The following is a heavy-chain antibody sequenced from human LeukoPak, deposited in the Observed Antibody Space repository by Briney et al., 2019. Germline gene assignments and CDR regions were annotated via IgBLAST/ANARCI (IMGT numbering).Heavy chain of an antibody. CDR2: IKLDGSEK. V-gene: IGHV3-7*01. CDR3: ARAHGTGAYYFDY. J-gene: IGHJ4*02. CDR1: GFTFSSYW. Sequence: SGGSLRLSCAASGFTFSSYWMSWVRQAPGKGLEWVANIKLDGSEKYYVDSVKGRFTISRDNAKNSLYLQMNSLRAEDTAVYYCARAHGTGAYYFDYWGQGTLVTVSS. D-gene: IGHD3-10*01.